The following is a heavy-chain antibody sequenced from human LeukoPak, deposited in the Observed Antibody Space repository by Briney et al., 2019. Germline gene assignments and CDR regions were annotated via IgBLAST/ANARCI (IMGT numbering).Heavy chain of an antibody. CDR1: GGSISSYY. D-gene: IGHD6-13*01. V-gene: IGHV4-59*01. J-gene: IGHJ3*01. Sequence: SETMSLTCTVSGGSISSYYWSWIRQPPGKGLEWIGYIYYSGSTNYHPSPKSRVTISVDTSKNQFSLKLTSVTAADTAIYYCASGGAGIAAAPWGQGTMVTVSS. CDR2: IYYSGST. CDR3: ASGGAGIAAAP.